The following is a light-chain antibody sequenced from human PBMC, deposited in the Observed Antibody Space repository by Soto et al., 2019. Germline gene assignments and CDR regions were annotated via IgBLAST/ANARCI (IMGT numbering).Light chain of an antibody. CDR1: QSISSW. CDR3: QQYNSYRP. CDR2: DAS. J-gene: IGKJ1*01. V-gene: IGKV1-5*01. Sequence: DIQMTQSPSTLSGSVGDRVTITCRASQSISSWLSWYQQKPGKAPKLLIYDASSLESGVPSRFSGSGSGTEFTLTISSLQPDDFATYYCQQYNSYRPFGQGTKGDIK.